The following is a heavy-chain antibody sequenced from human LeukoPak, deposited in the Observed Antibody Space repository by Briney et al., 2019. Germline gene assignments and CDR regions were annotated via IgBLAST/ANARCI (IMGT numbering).Heavy chain of an antibody. CDR2: IGIAGDT. J-gene: IGHJ4*02. Sequence: GGSLRLSCAASGFTFSSYDMHWVRHVTGKRLEWVSAIGIAGDTYYLDSVKGRFTISRENAKNSLYLQMNSLRAGDTAAYYCARGGDRDYWGQGTLVTVSS. V-gene: IGHV3-13*04. CDR1: GFTFSSYD. CDR3: ARGGDRDY.